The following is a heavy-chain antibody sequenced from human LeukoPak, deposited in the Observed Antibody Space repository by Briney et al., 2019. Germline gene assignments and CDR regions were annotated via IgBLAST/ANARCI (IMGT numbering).Heavy chain of an antibody. CDR2: ISYSVTT. CDR1: AGSVSTSY. D-gene: IGHD2-15*01. J-gene: IGHJ4*02. V-gene: IGHV4-59*02. CDR3: ARDKHNGYCSGGRCYPFYFDS. Sequence: PAETLSLTCTVSAGSVSTSYWSWIRQPPGKGPECIGYISYSVTTNYNPSLKSRVTISLDTSKNQFSLNLTSVTAADTAMYYCARDKHNGYCSGGRCYPFYFDSWGQGILVTVSS.